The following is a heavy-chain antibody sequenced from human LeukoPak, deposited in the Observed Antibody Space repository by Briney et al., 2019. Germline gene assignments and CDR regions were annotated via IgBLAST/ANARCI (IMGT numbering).Heavy chain of an antibody. CDR1: GFNLRGFA. D-gene: IGHD2-2*01. J-gene: IGHJ6*02. CDR2: ISGDGGTI. CDR3: ARYDTRSGMDV. Sequence: PGGSLRLSCAASGFNLRGFAMHWVRQAPGKGLEFVSAISGDGGTIFYANSVKGRFIISRDNSKNLLYLQMGSLRPEDRAVSYCARYDTRSGMDVWGHGTTVTLSS. V-gene: IGHV3-64*01.